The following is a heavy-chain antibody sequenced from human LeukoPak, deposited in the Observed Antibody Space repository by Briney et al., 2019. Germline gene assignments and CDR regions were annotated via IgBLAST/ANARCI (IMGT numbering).Heavy chain of an antibody. V-gene: IGHV3-21*01. J-gene: IGHJ6*02. CDR2: ISSSSSYI. Sequence: GGSLRLSCAASGFTFSSYAMSWVRQAPGKGLEWVSSISSSSSYIYYADSVKGRFTISRDNAKNSLYLQMNSLRAEDTAVYFCAKANAMDVWGQGTTVTVSS. CDR1: GFTFSSYA. CDR3: AKANAMDV.